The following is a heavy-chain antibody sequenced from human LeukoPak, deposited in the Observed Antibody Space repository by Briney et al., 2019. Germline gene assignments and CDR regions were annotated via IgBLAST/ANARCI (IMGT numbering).Heavy chain of an antibody. V-gene: IGHV1-69*06. CDR3: ARYIQLGYYYGMDV. CDR1: GGTFSSYA. Sequence: GASVKVSCKASGGTFSSYAISWVRQAPGQGLEWMGGIIPIFGTANYAQKFQGRVTITADKSTSTAYMELSSLRSEDTAVYYCARYIQLGYYYGMDVWGKGTTVTVSS. D-gene: IGHD5-18*01. CDR2: IIPIFGTA. J-gene: IGHJ6*04.